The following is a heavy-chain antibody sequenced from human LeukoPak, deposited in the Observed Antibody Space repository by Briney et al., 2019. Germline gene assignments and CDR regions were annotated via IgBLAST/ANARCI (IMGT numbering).Heavy chain of an antibody. CDR2: ISSSSSYI. CDR3: ASTRAKTTVTTNYYYYMDV. V-gene: IGHV3-21*01. CDR1: GFTFSSYS. D-gene: IGHD4-11*01. J-gene: IGHJ6*03. Sequence: GGSLRLSCAASGFTFSSYSMSWVRQAPGKGLEWVSSISSSSSYIYYADSVKGRFTISRDNAKNSLYLQMNSLRAEDTAVYYCASTRAKTTVTTNYYYYMDVWGKGTTVTVSS.